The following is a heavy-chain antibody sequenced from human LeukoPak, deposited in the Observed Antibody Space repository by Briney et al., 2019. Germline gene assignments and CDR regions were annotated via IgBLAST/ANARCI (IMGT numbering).Heavy chain of an antibody. V-gene: IGHV3-74*01. D-gene: IGHD2-2*01. CDR3: ARGLTLLGYCSSTRRLMNY. CDR1: GFTLSSYW. Sequence: PGGSLRLSCAVSGFTLSSYWMHWVRQAPGKGLVWVSRIYSDGSTTDYADSVKGRFTISRDNPNNTLYLQMNSLRAEDAGVYYCARGLTLLGYCSSTRRLMNYWGQGTLVTVSS. CDR2: IYSDGSTT. J-gene: IGHJ4*02.